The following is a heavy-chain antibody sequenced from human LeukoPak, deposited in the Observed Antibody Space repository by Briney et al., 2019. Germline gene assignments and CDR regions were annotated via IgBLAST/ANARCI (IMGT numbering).Heavy chain of an antibody. CDR1: GGSISSGRDY. Sequence: SETLPLTCTLSGGSISSGRDYWSWIRQPAGKGLEWIGRIYASGGTNYNPSLKGRVAMSVETSKNQFSLELNSVTAADTAVYYCARVGGFWSGYYAGYYMDVWGKGTTVTVSS. J-gene: IGHJ6*03. CDR2: IYASGGT. D-gene: IGHD3-3*01. CDR3: ARVGGFWSGYYAGYYMDV. V-gene: IGHV4-61*02.